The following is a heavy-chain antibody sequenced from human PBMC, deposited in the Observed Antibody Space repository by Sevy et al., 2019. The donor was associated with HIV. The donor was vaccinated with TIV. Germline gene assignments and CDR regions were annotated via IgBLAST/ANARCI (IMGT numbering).Heavy chain of an antibody. J-gene: IGHJ6*02. D-gene: IGHD3-10*01. V-gene: IGHV4-4*07. Sequence: SETLSLTCTVSGGSVSTYYWSWIWQPAGTGLEWIGRIETSGSTNYNPSLKSRVTMSINTSKNQFSLKLSPVTAADTAVYFCARDLGITVVRGVRKSYGMDVWGQGTTVTVSS. CDR1: GGSVSTYY. CDR2: IETSGST. CDR3: ARDLGITVVRGVRKSYGMDV.